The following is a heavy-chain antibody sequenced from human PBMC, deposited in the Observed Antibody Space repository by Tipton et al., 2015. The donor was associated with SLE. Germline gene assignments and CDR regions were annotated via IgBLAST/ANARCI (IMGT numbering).Heavy chain of an antibody. J-gene: IGHJ6*03. D-gene: IGHD2-8*02. CDR1: GGSFSDSF. CDR3: ARDRGTDYYYYYMDV. V-gene: IGHV4-34*01. Sequence: LRLSCTVYGGSFSDSFWNWIRQSPGKGLEWIGEVNHSGTTDYHPSLKSRVTMSVDTSKNQFSLKLSSVTAADTAVYYCARDRGTDYYYYYMDVWGKGTTVTVSS. CDR2: VNHSGTT.